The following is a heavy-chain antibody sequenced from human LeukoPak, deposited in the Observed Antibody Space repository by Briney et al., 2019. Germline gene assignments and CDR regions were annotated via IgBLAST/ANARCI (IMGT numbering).Heavy chain of an antibody. D-gene: IGHD7-27*01. CDR1: VFTFRNYG. Sequence: GGSLRLSCAASVFTFRNYGMNWLRQAPGKGLEWVAVISYDGSNEYYADSVKGRFAISRDTSKNTTYLQMNGLRAEDTALYYCARKFLTGRLMVSSGQGTLVTVSS. V-gene: IGHV3-30*03. CDR3: ARKFLTGRLMVS. CDR2: ISYDGSNE. J-gene: IGHJ5*02.